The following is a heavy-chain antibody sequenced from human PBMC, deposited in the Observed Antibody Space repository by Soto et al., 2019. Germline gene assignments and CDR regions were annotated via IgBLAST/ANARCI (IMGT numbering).Heavy chain of an antibody. V-gene: IGHV3-7*01. CDR1: GFTFSSYW. CDR3: ARGFVKGGYDSDAFDI. D-gene: IGHD5-12*01. J-gene: IGHJ3*02. Sequence: GGSLRLSCAASGFTFSSYWMSWVRQAPGKGLEWVANIKQDGSEKYYVDSVKGRFTISRDNAKNSLYLQMNSLRAEDTAVYYCARGFVKGGYDSDAFDIWGQGTMVTVSS. CDR2: IKQDGSEK.